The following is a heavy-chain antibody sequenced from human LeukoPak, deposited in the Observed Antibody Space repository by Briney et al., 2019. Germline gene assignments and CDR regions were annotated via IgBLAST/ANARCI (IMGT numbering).Heavy chain of an antibody. V-gene: IGHV3-33*01. J-gene: IGHJ4*02. D-gene: IGHD3-10*01. CDR1: GFTFSSYG. CDR2: IWYDGSNK. CDR3: ARDRVSYGYYFDY. Sequence: GGSLRLPCAASGFTFSSYGMHWVRQAPGKGLEWVAVIWYDGSNKYYADSVKGRFTISRDNSKNTLYLQMNSLRAEDTAVYYCARDRVSYGYYFDYWGQGTLVTVSS.